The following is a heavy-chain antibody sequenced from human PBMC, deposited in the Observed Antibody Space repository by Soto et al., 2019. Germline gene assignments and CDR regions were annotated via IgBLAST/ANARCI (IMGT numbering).Heavy chain of an antibody. CDR3: ARGGGGDPTATHDY. V-gene: IGHV1-3*01. D-gene: IGHD2-21*02. CDR2: INAGNGNT. CDR1: GYTFTSYA. J-gene: IGHJ4*02. Sequence: ASVKVSCKASGYTFTSYAMHWVRQAPGQRLEWMGWINAGNGNTKYSQKFQGRVTITRDTSASTAYMELSSLRSEDTAVYYCARGGGGDPTATHDYWGQGTLVTVSS.